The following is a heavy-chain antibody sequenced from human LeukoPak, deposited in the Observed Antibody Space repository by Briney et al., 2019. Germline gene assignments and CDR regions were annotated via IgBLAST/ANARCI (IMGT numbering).Heavy chain of an antibody. CDR1: GYTFTSYG. CDR3: ARVGLDYYDRAIRAFDI. CDR2: ISAYNGNT. D-gene: IGHD3-22*01. J-gene: IGHJ3*02. Sequence: ASVKVSCKASGYTFTSYGISWVRQAPGQGLEWMGWISAYNGNTNYAQKLQGRVTMTTDTSTSTAYMELRSLRSDDTAVYYCARVGLDYYDRAIRAFDIWGQGTMVTVSS. V-gene: IGHV1-18*01.